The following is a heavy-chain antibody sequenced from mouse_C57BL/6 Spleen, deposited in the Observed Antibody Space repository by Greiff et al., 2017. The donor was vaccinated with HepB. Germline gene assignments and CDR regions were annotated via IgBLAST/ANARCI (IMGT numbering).Heavy chain of an antibody. V-gene: IGHV1-31*01. CDR2: IYPYNGVS. CDR1: GYSFTGYY. D-gene: IGHD1-1*01. Sequence: EVQRVESGPELVKPGASVKISCKASGYSFTGYYMHWVKQSHGNILDWIGYIYPYNGVSSYNQKFKGKATLTVDKSSSTAYMELRSLTSEDSAVYYCARIYYYGSSYERNYAMDYWGQGTSVTVSS. J-gene: IGHJ4*01. CDR3: ARIYYYGSSYERNYAMDY.